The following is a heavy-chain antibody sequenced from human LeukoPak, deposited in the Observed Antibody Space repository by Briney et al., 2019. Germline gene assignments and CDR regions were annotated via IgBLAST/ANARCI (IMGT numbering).Heavy chain of an antibody. D-gene: IGHD2-15*01. CDR2: ISSSSSTI. V-gene: IGHV3-48*04. CDR3: AREHCRGGSCYRIDAFDI. J-gene: IGHJ3*02. CDR1: GFTFSSYS. Sequence: PGGSLRLSCAASGFTFSSYSMNWVRQAPGKGLEWVSYISSSSSTIYYADSVKGRFTISTDNATNSLYLQMNSLRAEDTAVYYCAREHCRGGSCYRIDAFDIWGQGTMVTVSS.